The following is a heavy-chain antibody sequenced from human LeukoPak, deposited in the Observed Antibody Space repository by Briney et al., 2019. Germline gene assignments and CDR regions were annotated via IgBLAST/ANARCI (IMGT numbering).Heavy chain of an antibody. D-gene: IGHD3-10*01. CDR2: IYYSGST. CDR1: GGSVSSGSYY. J-gene: IGHJ5*02. V-gene: IGHV4-61*01. CDR3: ARSGGYWFDP. Sequence: SETLSLTCTVSGGSVSSGSYYWSWIRQPPGKGLEWIGYIYYSGSTIYNPSLKSRVTISVDTSKNQFSLKLSSVTAADTAMYYCARSGGYWFDPWGQGTLVTISS.